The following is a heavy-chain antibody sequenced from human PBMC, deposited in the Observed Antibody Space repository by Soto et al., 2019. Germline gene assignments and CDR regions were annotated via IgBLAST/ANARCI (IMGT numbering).Heavy chain of an antibody. Sequence: EVQFLEAGGYLIQPGGSMRLSCVASGLTFGSRAMSWVRQSPAEGLEWVSTITDTGGDAKYADSVRGRFAISRDNSKNTLYLQMSTLRAEDSAIYFCVRGSKDSYPGSRIFDFWGRGTLITVSS. V-gene: IGHV3-23*01. J-gene: IGHJ4*02. CDR1: GLTFGSRA. CDR2: ITDTGGDA. CDR3: VRGSKDSYPGSRIFDF. D-gene: IGHD3-10*01.